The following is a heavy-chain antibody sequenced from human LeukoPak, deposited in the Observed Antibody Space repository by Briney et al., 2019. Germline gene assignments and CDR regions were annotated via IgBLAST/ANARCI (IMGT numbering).Heavy chain of an antibody. V-gene: IGHV1-18*01. CDR1: GYTFTSYG. CDR2: ISAYNGNT. CDR3: ARDGRSGGYFDY. J-gene: IGHJ4*02. Sequence: ASVKVSCKASGYTFTSYGISWVRQAPGQGLEWMGWISAYNGNTNYAQKLQGRVTMTTDTSTSTACMELRSLRSDDTAVYYCARDGRSGGYFDYWGQETLVTVSS. D-gene: IGHD3-10*01.